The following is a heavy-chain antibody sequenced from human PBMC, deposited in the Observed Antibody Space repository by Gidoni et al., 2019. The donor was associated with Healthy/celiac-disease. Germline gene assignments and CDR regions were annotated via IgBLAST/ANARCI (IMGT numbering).Heavy chain of an antibody. D-gene: IGHD6-19*01. CDR2: IWYDGSNK. J-gene: IGHJ4*02. V-gene: IGHV3-33*01. CDR1: GFTFSSYG. Sequence: QVQLVESGGGVVQPGRSLRLSCAASGFTFSSYGMHWVRQAPGKGLEWVAVIWYDGSNKYYADSVKGRFTISRDNSKNTLYLQMNSLRAEDTAVYYCARANTGYSSGWYADGWGQGTLVTVSS. CDR3: ARANTGYSSGWYADG.